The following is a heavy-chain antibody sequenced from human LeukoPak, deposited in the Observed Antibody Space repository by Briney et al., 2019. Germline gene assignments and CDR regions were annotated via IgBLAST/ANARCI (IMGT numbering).Heavy chain of an antibody. CDR1: GGSISSGGYY. D-gene: IGHD3-9*01. CDR2: IYYSGST. CDR3: ARAVRYFDWYFFDY. J-gene: IGHJ4*02. Sequence: SETLSLTCTVSGGSISSGGYYWSWIRQHPGKGLEWIGYIYYSGSTYYNPSLKSRVTISVDTSKNQFSLKLSSVTAADTAVYCCARAVRYFDWYFFDYWGQGTLVTVSS. V-gene: IGHV4-31*03.